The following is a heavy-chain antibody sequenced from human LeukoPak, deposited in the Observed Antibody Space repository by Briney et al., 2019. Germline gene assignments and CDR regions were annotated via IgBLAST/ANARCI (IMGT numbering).Heavy chain of an antibody. V-gene: IGHV3-11*01. CDR1: GFSFSDYY. Sequence: GGSLRLSCAASGFSFSDYYMSWIRQAPGKGLEWVSSISRGGNSKYSADSVKGRFIISRDNAKKSLDLQMDSLRAEDTAVYYCAKDQFVDYWGQGTLVTVSS. CDR3: AKDQFVDY. D-gene: IGHD3-10*01. J-gene: IGHJ4*02. CDR2: ISRGGNSK.